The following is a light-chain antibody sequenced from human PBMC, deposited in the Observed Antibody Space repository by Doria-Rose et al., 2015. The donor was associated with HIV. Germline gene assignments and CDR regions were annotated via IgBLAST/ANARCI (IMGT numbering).Light chain of an antibody. V-gene: IGKV1-5*03. J-gene: IGKJ1*01. CDR1: QRISTW. CDR2: EAS. Sequence: DIRMTQSPSTLSASVGDRVAITCRASQRISTWLAWYQHKSWKAPKLLIYEASSLESGVPSRFSGSGSGTEFTLTISSLRPDDFATYYCQQYYSPPWTFGQGTKVEIK. CDR3: QQYYSPPWT.